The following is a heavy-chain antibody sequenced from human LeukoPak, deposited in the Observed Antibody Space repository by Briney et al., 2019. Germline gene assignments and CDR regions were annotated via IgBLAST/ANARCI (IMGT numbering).Heavy chain of an antibody. Sequence: GASVKVSCKVSGYTLTDLSMHWVRQAPGKGVEWMGGFDPEDGETIYAQKFQGRVTMTRDMSTTTDYMELSSLRSEDTAVYYCARDNSVGDIAWWFDPWGQGTLVTVSS. CDR2: FDPEDGET. D-gene: IGHD3-16*02. CDR1: GYTLTDLS. V-gene: IGHV1-24*01. CDR3: ARDNSVGDIAWWFDP. J-gene: IGHJ5*02.